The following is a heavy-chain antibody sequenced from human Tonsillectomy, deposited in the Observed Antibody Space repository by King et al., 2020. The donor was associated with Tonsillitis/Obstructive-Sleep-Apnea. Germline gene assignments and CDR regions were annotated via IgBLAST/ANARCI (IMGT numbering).Heavy chain of an antibody. CDR1: GFTFSSYA. J-gene: IGHJ4*02. CDR3: ARYGDYGTFDY. D-gene: IGHD4-17*01. V-gene: IGHV3-30*01. Sequence: VQLVESGGGVVQPGRSLRLSCAAFGFTFSSYAMHWVRQAPGKGLEWVAVISYDGSNKYYADSVKGRFTISRDNSKNTLYLQMNSLRAEDTAVYYCARYGDYGTFDYWGQGTLVTVSS. CDR2: ISYDGSNK.